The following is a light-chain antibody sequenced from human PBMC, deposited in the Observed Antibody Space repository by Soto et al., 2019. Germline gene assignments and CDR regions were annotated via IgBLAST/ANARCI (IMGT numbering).Light chain of an antibody. CDR2: EVS. Sequence: QSVLTQPASVSGSPGQSITISCTRTSSDVGSYNFVPWYQQHPGKVPKVMIYEVSKRPSGVSDRFSGSKSGNTASLTISGLQAEDEADYYCCADAGRSTYVFGTGTKVTV. V-gene: IGLV2-23*02. CDR1: SSDVGSYNF. CDR3: CADAGRSTYV. J-gene: IGLJ1*01.